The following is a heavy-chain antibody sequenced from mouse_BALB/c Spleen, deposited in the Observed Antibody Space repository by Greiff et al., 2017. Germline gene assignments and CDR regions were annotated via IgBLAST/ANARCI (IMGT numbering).Heavy chain of an antibody. D-gene: IGHD2-3*01. CDR1: GYTFTSYY. CDR2: INPSNGGT. V-gene: IGHV1S81*02. Sequence: VQLQQSGAELVKPGASVKLSCKASGYTFTSYYMYWVKQRPGQGLEWIGEINPSNGGTNFNEKFKSKATLTVDKSSSTAYMQLSSLTSEDSAVYYCTRGDDGPWFAYWGQGTLVTVSA. J-gene: IGHJ3*01. CDR3: TRGDDGPWFAY.